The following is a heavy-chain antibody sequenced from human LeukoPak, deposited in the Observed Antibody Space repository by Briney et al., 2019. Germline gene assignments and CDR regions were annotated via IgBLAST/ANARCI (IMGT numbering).Heavy chain of an antibody. Sequence: PSETLSLTCTVSGGSISSGSYHWSWIRQPAGKALEWIGRIYPSGSTNYDPSLKSRVTISLDMSKSQFSLKLTSVTAADTAVYYCARQVSGYDYGTLTHDIPVNFDYWGQGTLVTVSS. CDR1: GGSISSGSYH. CDR2: IYPSGST. D-gene: IGHD5-12*01. J-gene: IGHJ4*02. V-gene: IGHV4-61*02. CDR3: ARQVSGYDYGTLTHDIPVNFDY.